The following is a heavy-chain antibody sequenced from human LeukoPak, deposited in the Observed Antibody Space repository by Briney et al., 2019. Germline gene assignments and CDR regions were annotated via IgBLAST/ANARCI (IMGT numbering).Heavy chain of an antibody. CDR3: ARVEGSSWYVRYDY. D-gene: IGHD6-13*01. V-gene: IGHV1-2*06. Sequence: ASVKVSCKASGYTFTGYYMHWVRQAPGQELEWTGRINPNSGGTNYAQKFQGRVTMTRDTSISTAYMELSRLRSDDTAVYYCARVEGSSWYVRYDYWGQGTLVTVSS. J-gene: IGHJ4*02. CDR1: GYTFTGYY. CDR2: INPNSGGT.